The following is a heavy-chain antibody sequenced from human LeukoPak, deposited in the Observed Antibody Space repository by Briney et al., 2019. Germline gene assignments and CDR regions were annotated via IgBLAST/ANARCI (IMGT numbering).Heavy chain of an antibody. J-gene: IGHJ3*02. D-gene: IGHD3-22*01. CDR2: IYGGGST. CDR3: VRDRSYYYDSTGNDAFDI. Sequence: GGSLRLSCTASEFIVTDNYMSWVRQAPGKGLEWVSIIYGGGSTYYADSVKGRFIIYRDNSENTLYLQMNSLRAEDTAVYYCVRDRSYYYDSTGNDAFDIWGQGTMVTVSS. V-gene: IGHV3-53*01. CDR1: EFIVTDNY.